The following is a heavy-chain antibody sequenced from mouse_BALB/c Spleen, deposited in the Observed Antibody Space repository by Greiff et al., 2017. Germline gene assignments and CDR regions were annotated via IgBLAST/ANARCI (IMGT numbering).Heavy chain of an antibody. V-gene: IGHV4-1*02. Sequence: EVQLVESGGGLVQPGGSLKLSCAASGFDFSRYWMSWVRQAPGKGLEWIGEINPDSSTINYTPSLKDKFIISRDNAKNTLYLQMSKVRSEDTALYYCARDPNYYGSPYAMDYWGQGTSVTVSS. D-gene: IGHD1-1*01. CDR1: GFDFSRYW. J-gene: IGHJ4*01. CDR3: ARDPNYYGSPYAMDY. CDR2: INPDSSTI.